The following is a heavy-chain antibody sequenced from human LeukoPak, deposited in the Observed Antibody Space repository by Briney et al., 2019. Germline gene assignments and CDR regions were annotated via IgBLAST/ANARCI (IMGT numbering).Heavy chain of an antibody. J-gene: IGHJ4*02. D-gene: IGHD3-3*01. CDR3: AKDLSKELLYRRGKYYFDY. CDR2: IRYDETNK. Sequence: GGSLRLSCAASGFTFSSYVMHWVRQAPGKGLEWVAFIRYDETNKYYADSVKGRFTISRDNSKNTLYLQMNSLRAEDTAVYYCAKDLSKELLYRRGKYYFDYWGQGTLVTVSS. CDR1: GFTFSSYV. V-gene: IGHV3-30*02.